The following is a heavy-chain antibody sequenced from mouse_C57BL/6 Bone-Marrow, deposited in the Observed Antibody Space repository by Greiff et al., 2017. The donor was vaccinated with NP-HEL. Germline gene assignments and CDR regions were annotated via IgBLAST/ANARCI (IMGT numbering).Heavy chain of an antibody. D-gene: IGHD1-1*01. Sequence: QVQLQQSGAELARPGASVKLSCKASGYTFTSYGISWVKQRTGQGLEWIGEIYPRSGNNYYNEKFKGKATLTADKSSSTAYMELRSLTSEDAAVYFCAREGYYYGSSFYFDYWGQGTTLTVSS. CDR3: AREGYYYGSSFYFDY. J-gene: IGHJ2*01. V-gene: IGHV1-81*01. CDR2: IYPRSGNN. CDR1: GYTFTSYG.